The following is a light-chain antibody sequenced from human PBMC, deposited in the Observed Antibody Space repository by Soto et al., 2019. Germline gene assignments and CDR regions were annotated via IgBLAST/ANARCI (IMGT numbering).Light chain of an antibody. CDR1: QSVSSY. V-gene: IGKV3-11*01. J-gene: IGKJ5*01. CDR3: QHRSEWPVS. CDR2: DAS. Sequence: EIVLTQSPATLSLSPGERATLSCRASQSVSSYLAWYQQKPGQAPRLLTSDASNRATGIPARFSGSGSGTDFTLTISTLEPEDFAVYYCQHRSEWPVSFGQGTRLETK.